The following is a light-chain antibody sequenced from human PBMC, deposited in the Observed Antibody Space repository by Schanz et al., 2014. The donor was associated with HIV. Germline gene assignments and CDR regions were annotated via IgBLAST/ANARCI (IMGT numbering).Light chain of an antibody. CDR2: GAS. J-gene: IGKJ3*01. Sequence: ETVMTQSPATLSVSPGERATLSCRASQSVRTNLAWYQQKPGQAPRLLIYGASSRATGIPDRFSGSGSGTDFTLTISRLEPEDFAVYYCQQYGSSPRFTFGPGTKVDIK. CDR3: QQYGSSPRFT. CDR1: QSVRTN. V-gene: IGKV3-20*01.